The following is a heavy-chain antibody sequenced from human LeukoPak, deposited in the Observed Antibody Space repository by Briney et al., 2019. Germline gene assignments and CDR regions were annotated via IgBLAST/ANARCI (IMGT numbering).Heavy chain of an antibody. V-gene: IGHV3-30*03. CDR3: ARSAGGAFDI. J-gene: IGHJ3*02. Sequence: GRSLRLSCAASGFTFSNYGMHWVRQAPGKGLEWVAVTSTDGSDKYNAGSVKGRFTISRDNSKNTVYLQMNSLRPEDTAIYYCARSAGGAFDIWGQGTMVTVSS. CDR2: TSTDGSDK. CDR1: GFTFSNYG. D-gene: IGHD3-10*01.